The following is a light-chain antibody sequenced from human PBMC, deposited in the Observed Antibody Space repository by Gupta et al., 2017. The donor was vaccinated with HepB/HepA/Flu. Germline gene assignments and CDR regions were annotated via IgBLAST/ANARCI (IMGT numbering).Light chain of an antibody. V-gene: IGLV2-14*01. CDR3: TSFTSSIRV. Sequence: SALTQPASVSGSPGQSITISCTGTSSDVGGYNYVSWYQQHPGKAPKLMIYDVSNRPSGVSNRFSGSKSGNTASLTISGLQAEDEADYYCTSFTSSIRVFGGGTKLTVL. CDR2: DVS. J-gene: IGLJ3*02. CDR1: SSDVGGYNY.